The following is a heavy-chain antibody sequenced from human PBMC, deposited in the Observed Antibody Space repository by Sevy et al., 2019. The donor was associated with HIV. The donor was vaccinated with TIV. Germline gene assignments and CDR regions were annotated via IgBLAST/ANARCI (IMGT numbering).Heavy chain of an antibody. CDR3: ARRVGDGDYLGWYYYYGMDV. Sequence: GGSLRLSCAASGFTFSSYSMNWVRQAPGKGLEWVSYISSSSSTIYYADSVKGRFTIYRDNAKNSLYLQMNSLRDEDTAVYYCARRVGDGDYLGWYYYYGMDVWGQGTTVTVSS. CDR2: ISSSSSTI. D-gene: IGHD4-17*01. V-gene: IGHV3-48*02. CDR1: GFTFSSYS. J-gene: IGHJ6*02.